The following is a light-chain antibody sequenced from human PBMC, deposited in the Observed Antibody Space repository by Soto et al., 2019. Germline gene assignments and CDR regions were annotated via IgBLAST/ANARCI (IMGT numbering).Light chain of an antibody. J-gene: IGKJ5*01. Sequence: EVVLTQSPVTLSLSPGERATLSCRASQSFRGLLAWYQQKPGQAPRLLIYGASTRATGIPARFSGSGFGTDFTLTISSLEPEDAAVYYCQQRSNWPPITFGQGTRLEIK. CDR2: GAS. CDR1: QSFRGL. CDR3: QQRSNWPPIT. V-gene: IGKV3-11*01.